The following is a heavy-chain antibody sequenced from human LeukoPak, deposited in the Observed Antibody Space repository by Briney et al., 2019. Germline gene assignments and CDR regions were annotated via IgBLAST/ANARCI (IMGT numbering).Heavy chain of an antibody. Sequence: SETLSLTCTVSGGSVSSGSYYWSWIRQPPGRGLEWTGYIYYSGSTNYNPSLKSRVTISVDTSKNQFSLKLSSVTAADTAVYYCVTYCSGGSCYSADAFDIWGQGTMVTVSS. J-gene: IGHJ3*02. CDR3: VTYCSGGSCYSADAFDI. CDR2: IYYSGST. CDR1: GGSVSSGSYY. D-gene: IGHD2-15*01. V-gene: IGHV4-61*01.